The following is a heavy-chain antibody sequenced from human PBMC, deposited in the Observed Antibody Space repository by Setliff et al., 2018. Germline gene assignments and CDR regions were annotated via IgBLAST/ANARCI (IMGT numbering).Heavy chain of an antibody. CDR3: VRGPRQPSYGFPLRPFDI. Sequence: GASVKVFCKASGDIFSNSHINWVRQATGQGLEWMGWMSPDNGRAGYTQKFQGRVTMTRDTSISTAYLELNSLRSGDTAVYYCVRGPRQPSYGFPLRPFDIWGQGTMVTVSS. CDR1: GDIFSNSH. J-gene: IGHJ3*02. V-gene: IGHV1-8*02. D-gene: IGHD5-18*01. CDR2: MSPDNGRA.